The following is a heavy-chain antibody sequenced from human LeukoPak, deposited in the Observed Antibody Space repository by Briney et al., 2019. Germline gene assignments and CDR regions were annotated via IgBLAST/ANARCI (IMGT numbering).Heavy chain of an antibody. CDR3: AKDMRFDWTPYYFDY. J-gene: IGHJ4*02. D-gene: IGHD3-9*01. Sequence: QPGGSLRLSCSASGFTFSSYAMHWVRQAPGKGLEYVSAISSNGGSTYYADSVKGRFTISRDNSKNTLYLQMNSLRAEDTAVYYCAKDMRFDWTPYYFDYWGQGTLVTVSS. V-gene: IGHV3-64*04. CDR1: GFTFSSYA. CDR2: ISSNGGST.